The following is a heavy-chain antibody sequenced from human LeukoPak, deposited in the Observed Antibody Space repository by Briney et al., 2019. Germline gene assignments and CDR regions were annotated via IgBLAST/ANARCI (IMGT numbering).Heavy chain of an antibody. J-gene: IGHJ5*02. CDR1: GGTFSSYA. CDR3: ARVRAYSSSWYAGYNWFDP. D-gene: IGHD6-13*01. CDR2: IIPIFGTA. Sequence: SVKVSCKASGGTFSSYAISWVRQAPGQGLEWMGGIIPIFGTANYAQKFQGRVTITTDESTSTAYMGLSSLRSEDTAVYYCARVRAYSSSWYAGYNWFDPWGQGTLVTVSS. V-gene: IGHV1-69*05.